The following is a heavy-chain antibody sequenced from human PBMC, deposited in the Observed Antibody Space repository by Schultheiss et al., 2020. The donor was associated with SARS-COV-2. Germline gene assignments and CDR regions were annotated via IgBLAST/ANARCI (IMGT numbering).Heavy chain of an antibody. D-gene: IGHD5-12*01. V-gene: IGHV1-2*02. CDR2: INPDSGGA. J-gene: IGHJ6*02. CDR1: GYTFTGFY. CDR3: AASPVVATIPYYYYGMDV. Sequence: ASVKVSCKASGYTFTGFYIHWVRLAPGQGLEWMGWINPDSGGAIYSQKFQGRVTMTRDTSTSTAYMELGSLRSDDTAVYYCAASPVVATIPYYYYGMDVWGQGTTVTVSS.